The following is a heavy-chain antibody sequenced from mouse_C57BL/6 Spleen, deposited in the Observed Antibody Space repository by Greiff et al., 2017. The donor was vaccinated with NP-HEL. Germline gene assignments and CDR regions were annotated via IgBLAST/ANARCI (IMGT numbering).Heavy chain of an antibody. CDR2: INYDGSST. CDR3: TRENYDYDWYFDV. Sequence: DVMLVESEGGLVQPGSSMKLSCTASGFTFSDYYMAWVRQVPEKGLEWVANINYDGSSTDYLDSLKSRFIISGDNARNILYLQMSSLKSEDTATYCGTRENYDYDWYFDVWGTGTTVTVSS. D-gene: IGHD2-4*01. V-gene: IGHV5-16*01. J-gene: IGHJ1*03. CDR1: GFTFSDYY.